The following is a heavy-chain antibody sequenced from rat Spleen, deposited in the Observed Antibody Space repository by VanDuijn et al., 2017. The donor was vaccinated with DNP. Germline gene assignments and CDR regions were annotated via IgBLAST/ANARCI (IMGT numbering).Heavy chain of an antibody. D-gene: IGHD4-3*01. J-gene: IGHJ2*01. CDR2: ISYDGGST. CDR1: GFTFSDYY. V-gene: IGHV5-22*01. Sequence: EVQLVESGGGLVQPGRSLKLSCTASGFTFSDYYMAWVRQAPTKGLEWVAYISYDGGSTYYGDSVKGRFTISRANVKSTLYLQMNSLRSEDMATYYGVRWYNSGYYFDYWGQGVMVTVSS. CDR3: VRWYNSGYYFDY.